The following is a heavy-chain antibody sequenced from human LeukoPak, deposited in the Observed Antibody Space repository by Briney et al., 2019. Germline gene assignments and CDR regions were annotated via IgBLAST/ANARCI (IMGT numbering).Heavy chain of an antibody. Sequence: GSLRLSCAASGFTFSTYAVNWVRQAPGKGLEWVSTISATGGSTYYADSVKGRFTISRDNSKTTLYLQMNSLRAEDTAVYYCAKSEQQLTDWFDPWGQGTLVTVSS. CDR3: AKSEQQLTDWFDP. CDR1: GFTFSTYA. V-gene: IGHV3-23*01. CDR2: ISATGGST. J-gene: IGHJ5*02. D-gene: IGHD1/OR15-1a*01.